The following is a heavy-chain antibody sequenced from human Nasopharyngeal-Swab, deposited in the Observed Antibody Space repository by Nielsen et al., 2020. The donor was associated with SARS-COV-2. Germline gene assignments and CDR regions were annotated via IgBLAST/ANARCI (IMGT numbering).Heavy chain of an antibody. J-gene: IGHJ5*02. CDR1: GGSISSSSYY. V-gene: IGHV4-39*01. CDR2: IYYSGST. CDR3: VSQPSNWFDP. Sequence: SETLSLTCTFSGGSISSSSYYWGWIRQPPGKGLEWIGSIYYSGSTYYNPSLKSRVTISVDTSKNQFSLKLSSVTAADTAAYYCVSQPSNWFDPWGQGTLVTVSS.